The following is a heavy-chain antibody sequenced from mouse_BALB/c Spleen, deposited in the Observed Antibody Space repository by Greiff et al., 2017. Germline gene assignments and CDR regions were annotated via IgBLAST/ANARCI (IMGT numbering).Heavy chain of an antibody. CDR3: AELGRDYYAMDY. J-gene: IGHJ4*01. D-gene: IGHD4-1*01. Sequence: EVQLQESGPGLVKPSQSLSLTCSVTGYSITSGYYWNWIRQFPGNKLEWMGYISYDGSNNYNPSLKNRISITRDTSKNQFFLKLNSVTTEDTATYYCAELGRDYYAMDYWGQGTSVTVSS. CDR1: GYSITSGYY. V-gene: IGHV3-6*02. CDR2: ISYDGSN.